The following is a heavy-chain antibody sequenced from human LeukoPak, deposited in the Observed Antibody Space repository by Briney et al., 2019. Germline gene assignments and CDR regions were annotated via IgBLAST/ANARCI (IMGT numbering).Heavy chain of an antibody. V-gene: IGHV5-51*01. CDR3: ATGAGGFFEWFGAFDI. CDR2: IYPGDSDT. CDR1: GYSFTSYW. Sequence: GESLQISCKGSGYSFTSYWIGWVRQLPGKGLEWMGIIYPGDSDTRYSPSFQGQVTISADKSISTAYLQWSSLKASDTAMYYCATGAGGFFEWFGAFDIWGQGTMVTVPS. D-gene: IGHD3-3*01. J-gene: IGHJ3*02.